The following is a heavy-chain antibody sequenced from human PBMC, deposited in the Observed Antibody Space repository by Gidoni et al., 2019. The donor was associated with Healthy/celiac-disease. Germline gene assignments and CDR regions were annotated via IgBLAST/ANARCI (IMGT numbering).Heavy chain of an antibody. J-gene: IGHJ4*02. V-gene: IGHV4-39*01. D-gene: IGHD4-17*01. CDR1: GGSISSSSYS. CDR2: IYYSGST. CDR3: ARYGDYVGY. Sequence: QLQLQESGPGLVKPSETLSLTCTVSGGSISSSSYSWGWIRQPPGTGLEWIGSIYYSGSTYYNPSLKSRVTISVDTSKNQFSLKLSSVTAADTAVYYCARYGDYVGYWGQGTLVTVSS.